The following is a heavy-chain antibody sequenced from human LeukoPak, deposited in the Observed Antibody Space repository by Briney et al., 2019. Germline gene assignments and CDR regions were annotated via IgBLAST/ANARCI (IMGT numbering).Heavy chain of an antibody. Sequence: SETLSLTCTVSGGSISSGSYYWSWIRQPAGKGLEWIGRIYTSGSTNYNPSLKSRVTMSVDTSKNQFSLKLSSVTAADTAVYYCAREAPPPYYYGSGSYLFDYWGQGTLVTVSS. CDR1: GGSISSGSYY. D-gene: IGHD3-10*01. V-gene: IGHV4-61*02. CDR3: AREAPPPYYYGSGSYLFDY. CDR2: IYTSGST. J-gene: IGHJ4*02.